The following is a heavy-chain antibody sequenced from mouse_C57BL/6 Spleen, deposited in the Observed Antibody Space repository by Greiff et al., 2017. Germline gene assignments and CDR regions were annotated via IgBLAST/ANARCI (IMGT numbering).Heavy chain of an antibody. CDR3: ARKSLDGYYDY. D-gene: IGHD2-3*01. CDR2: IYPRSGNT. Sequence: QVQLQQSGAELARPGDSVKLSCKASGYTFTSYGISWVKQRTGQGLEWIGEIYPRSGNTYYNEKFKGKATLTVDKSSSTAYMQLSSLTSEDSAVYYCARKSLDGYYDYWGQGTTLTVSS. J-gene: IGHJ2*01. CDR1: GYTFTSYG. V-gene: IGHV1-81*01.